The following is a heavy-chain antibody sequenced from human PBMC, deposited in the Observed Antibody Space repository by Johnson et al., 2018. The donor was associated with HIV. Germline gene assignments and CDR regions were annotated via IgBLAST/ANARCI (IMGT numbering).Heavy chain of an antibody. Sequence: QVQLVESGGGVVQPGGSLRLSCAASGFTFSNYGMHWVRQAPGKGLEWVAVISYDGSNKYYADSVKGRFTISRDNSKNTLYLQMNSLRAEDTAVYYCARVARHDGGWFDAFDIWGQGTVVTVSS. D-gene: IGHD2-15*01. J-gene: IGHJ3*02. CDR3: ARVARHDGGWFDAFDI. CDR1: GFTFSNYG. V-gene: IGHV3-30*19. CDR2: ISYDGSNK.